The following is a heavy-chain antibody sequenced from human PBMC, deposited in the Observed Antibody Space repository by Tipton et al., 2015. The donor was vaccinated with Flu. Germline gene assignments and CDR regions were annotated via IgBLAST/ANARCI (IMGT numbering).Heavy chain of an antibody. CDR2: IYNSEYT. J-gene: IGHJ4*02. CDR3: ARDPSLGMPDYFDS. CDR1: DYSISSGYY. Sequence: LRLSCAVSDYSISSGYYWGWIRQPPGKGLEWIGYIYNSEYTKYNPSLKSRVTISVDTSKKQFSLQLRSVTAADTAVYYCARDPSLGMPDYFDSWGRGTLVTASS. D-gene: IGHD2-2*01. V-gene: IGHV4-28*03.